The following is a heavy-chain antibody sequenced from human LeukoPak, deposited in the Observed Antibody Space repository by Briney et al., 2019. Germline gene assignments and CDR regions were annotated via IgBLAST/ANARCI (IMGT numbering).Heavy chain of an antibody. CDR2: INPNSGGT. V-gene: IGHV1-2*02. J-gene: IGHJ4*02. CDR1: GYTFTGYY. D-gene: IGHD3-9*01. Sequence: ASVKASCKASGYTFTGYYMHWVRQTPGQGLEWMGWINPNSGGTNYAQKFQGRVTMTRDTSISTAYMELSGLRSDDTAVYYCARSAPYDILTGHKFDYWGQGTLVTVSS. CDR3: ARSAPYDILTGHKFDY.